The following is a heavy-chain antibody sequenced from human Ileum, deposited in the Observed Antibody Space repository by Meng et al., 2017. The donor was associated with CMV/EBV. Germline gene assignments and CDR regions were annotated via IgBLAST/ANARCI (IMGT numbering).Heavy chain of an antibody. J-gene: IGHJ6*02. D-gene: IGHD4/OR15-4a*01. Sequence: GESLKISCAASGFPFSDYYMSWIRQAPGKGLEWVSYISGDGKTIYYADSVKGRFTISRDNAKNSLFLQMNSLRVEDTAVYYCARAGAYYGMDVWGQGTTVTVSS. V-gene: IGHV3-11*04. CDR2: ISGDGKTI. CDR3: ARAGAYYGMDV. CDR1: GFPFSDYY.